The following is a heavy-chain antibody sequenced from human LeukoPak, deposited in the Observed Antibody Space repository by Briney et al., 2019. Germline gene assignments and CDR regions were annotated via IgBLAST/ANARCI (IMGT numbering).Heavy chain of an antibody. CDR2: IHPGDSDT. V-gene: IGHV5-51*01. Sequence: GESLKISCKGSGYSFTSYWIGWVRQMPGKGLEWMGIIHPGDSDTRYSPSFQGQVTISADKSISTAYLQWSSLKASDTAMYYCARTPYDYVWGTGGAFDIWGQGTMVTVSS. CDR3: ARTPYDYVWGTGGAFDI. CDR1: GYSFTSYW. J-gene: IGHJ3*02. D-gene: IGHD3-16*01.